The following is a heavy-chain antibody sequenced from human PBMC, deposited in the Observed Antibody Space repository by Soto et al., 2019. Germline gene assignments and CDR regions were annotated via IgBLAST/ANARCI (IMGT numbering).Heavy chain of an antibody. CDR1: GYTFTSYQ. CDR2: IKPSGVRI. CDR3: ARDGPPTTTGVGPSYTMDV. J-gene: IGHJ6*02. V-gene: IGHV1-46*01. D-gene: IGHD1-1*01. Sequence: QMQLVQSGAEVKKPGASVKVSCKASGYTFTSYQMHWVRQAPGQGLEWMGIIKPSGVRITYAPRFQGSVMKTRGTSTNKVYMELRRPRAKDTAVYYCARDGPPTTTGVGPSYTMDVWGQGTTVSVS.